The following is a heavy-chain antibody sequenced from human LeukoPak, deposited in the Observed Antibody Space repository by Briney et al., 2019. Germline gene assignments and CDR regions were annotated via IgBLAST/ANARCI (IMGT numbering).Heavy chain of an antibody. V-gene: IGHV3-21*01. CDR1: GFTFSSYR. Sequence: GGTLRLSCAASGFTFSSYRMNWVRQAPGKGLEWVSSISSSSSYKYYADSVKGRFTLSRDNDKNSLYLQMNSLRAEAPPVYYCATDRAPAAFDIWGPGTLVTVSS. CDR2: ISSSSSYK. CDR3: ATDRAPAAFDI. J-gene: IGHJ3*02.